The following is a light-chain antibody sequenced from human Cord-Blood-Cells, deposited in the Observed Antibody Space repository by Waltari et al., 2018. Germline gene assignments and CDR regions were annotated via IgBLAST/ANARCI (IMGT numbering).Light chain of an antibody. CDR2: DVS. CDR1: SSDVGGYNY. V-gene: IGLV2-14*01. CDR3: SAYTSSSTLEGVV. Sequence: QSALTQPASVSGSPGQSITLSCTGTSSDVGGYNYVYWYPQHPGKATKLMFYDVSNRPAGVYNRFSGSKSGNTASLTISGLQAEDEADYYCSAYTSSSTLEGVVFGGGTKLTVL. J-gene: IGLJ2*01.